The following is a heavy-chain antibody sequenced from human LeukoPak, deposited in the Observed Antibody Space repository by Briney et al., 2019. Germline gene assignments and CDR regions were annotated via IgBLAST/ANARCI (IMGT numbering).Heavy chain of an antibody. CDR2: INPNSGGT. D-gene: IGHD3-22*01. V-gene: IGHV1-2*02. J-gene: IGHJ4*02. CDR1: GYTFTGYY. CDR3: ARDPDYDSSGYYQFDY. Sequence: PRASVKVSCKASGYTFTGYYMHWVRQAPGQGLEWMGWINPNSGGTNYAQKFQGRVTMTRDTSISTAYMELSRLRSDDTAVYYCARDPDYDSSGYYQFDYWGQGTLVTVSS.